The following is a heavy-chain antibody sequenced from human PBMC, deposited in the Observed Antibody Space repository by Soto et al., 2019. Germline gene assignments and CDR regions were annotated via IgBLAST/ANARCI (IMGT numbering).Heavy chain of an antibody. Sequence: ESGGGVVQPGRSLRLSCAASGFTFSSYAMHWVRQAPGKGLERVAVISYDGSNKYYADSVKGRFTISRDNSKNTLYLQMNSLRAEDTAVYYCARDFDYWGQGTLVTVSS. CDR2: ISYDGSNK. J-gene: IGHJ4*02. CDR1: GFTFSSYA. CDR3: ARDFDY. V-gene: IGHV3-30-3*01.